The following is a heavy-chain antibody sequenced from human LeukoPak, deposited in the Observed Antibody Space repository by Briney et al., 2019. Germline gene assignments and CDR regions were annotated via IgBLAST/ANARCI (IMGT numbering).Heavy chain of an antibody. CDR1: GFTVSSNH. J-gene: IGHJ4*02. CDR2: IYSGGST. Sequence: GGSLRLSCAASGFTVSSNHMSWVRQAPGRGLEWVSVIYSGGSTDYADSVKGRFTISRDILKNTLYLQMNSLRAEDTAVYYCTRGPAGYNWGQGTLVTVSS. D-gene: IGHD1-1*01. V-gene: IGHV3-53*01. CDR3: TRGPAGYN.